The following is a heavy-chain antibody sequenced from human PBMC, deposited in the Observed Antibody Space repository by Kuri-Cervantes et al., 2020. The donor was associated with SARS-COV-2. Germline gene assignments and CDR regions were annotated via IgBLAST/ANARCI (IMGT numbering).Heavy chain of an antibody. V-gene: IGHV3-48*04. CDR1: GFTFSSYW. J-gene: IGHJ4*02. CDR2: IGPSGTTK. D-gene: IGHD2-8*01. CDR3: AKSSGIFMIYATRAAFDH. Sequence: GGSLRLSCAASGFTFSSYWMTWIRQAPGKGLEWVSNIGPSGTTKYYADSVKGRFTISRDNAKNSLYLQMNSLRAEDTAVYYCAKSSGIFMIYATRAAFDHWGQGTLVTVSS.